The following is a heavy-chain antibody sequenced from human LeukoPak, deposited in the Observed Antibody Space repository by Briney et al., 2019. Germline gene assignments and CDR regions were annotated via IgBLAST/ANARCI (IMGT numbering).Heavy chain of an antibody. V-gene: IGHV4-39*01. D-gene: IGHD3-10*01. CDR1: GGSVSSSSYY. CDR3: ARHTSMVRGVMKYYFDY. J-gene: IGHJ4*02. Sequence: SETLSLTCTVSGGSVSSSSYYWVWMRQPPGKGLEWIGSIYYSGSTYYNPSLKSRVTISVDTSKNQFSLRLNSVTAADTAVYYCARHTSMVRGVMKYYFDYWGQGTLATVPS. CDR2: IYYSGST.